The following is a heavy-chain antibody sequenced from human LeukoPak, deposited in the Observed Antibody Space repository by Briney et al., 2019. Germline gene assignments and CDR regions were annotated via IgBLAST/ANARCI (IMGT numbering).Heavy chain of an antibody. J-gene: IGHJ4*02. D-gene: IGHD3-22*01. CDR3: ARVTGYIVEDYFDY. V-gene: IGHV4-59*01. Sequence: SETLSLTCSVSGGSISSFYWSWIRQPPGKGLEWIGYIYYSGSTNYNPSLKSRVTISVDTSKNQFSLRLSSVTAADTAVYYCARVTGYIVEDYFDYWGQGTLVTVSS. CDR2: IYYSGST. CDR1: GGSISSFY.